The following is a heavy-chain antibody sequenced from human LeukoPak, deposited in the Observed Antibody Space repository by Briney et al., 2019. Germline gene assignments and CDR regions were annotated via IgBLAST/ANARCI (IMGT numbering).Heavy chain of an antibody. D-gene: IGHD3-22*01. CDR2: IWYDGSNK. CDR3: AREYYYDSSGYLVYYYYGMDV. Sequence: PGRSLRLSCAASGFTFSSYAMHWVRQAPGKGLEWVAVIWYDGSNKYYADSVKGRFTISRDNSKNTLYLQMNSLRAEDTAVYYCAREYYYDSSGYLVYYYYGMDVWGQGTTVTVSS. V-gene: IGHV3-33*08. J-gene: IGHJ6*02. CDR1: GFTFSSYA.